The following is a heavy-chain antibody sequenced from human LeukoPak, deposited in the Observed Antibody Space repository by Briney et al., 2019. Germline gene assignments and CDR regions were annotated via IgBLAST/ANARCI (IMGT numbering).Heavy chain of an antibody. V-gene: IGHV3-20*04. D-gene: IGHD1-26*01. CDR3: ARDYFGSPSALDY. CDR2: INWNVGST. Sequence: GGALALSCAAPGFTFDDYGMSWVRQAPGEGLEWVSGINWNVGSTGYTDSVKGRFTISRDNAKKSLYLQMNSLRAEDTALYYCARDYFGSPSALDYWGQGTLVTVSS. CDR1: GFTFDDYG. J-gene: IGHJ4*02.